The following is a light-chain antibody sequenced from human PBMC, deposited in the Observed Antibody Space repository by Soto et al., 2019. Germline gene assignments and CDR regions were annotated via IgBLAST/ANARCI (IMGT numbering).Light chain of an antibody. V-gene: IGLV1-44*01. CDR1: RSNIGSNN. J-gene: IGLJ1*01. CDR3: AAWDDSLDGYV. CDR2: NNH. Sequence: QSVLTQPPSASGIPGQRVTISCSGSRSNIGSNNVNWYQQLPGTAPRLLTFNNHLRPSGVPDRFSGSKSGTSASLAISGLQSEDEGDYDCAAWDDSLDGYVFGTGTKVPVL.